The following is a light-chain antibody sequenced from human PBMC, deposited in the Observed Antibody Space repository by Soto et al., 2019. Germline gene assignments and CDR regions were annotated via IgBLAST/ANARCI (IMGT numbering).Light chain of an antibody. CDR2: DAS. CDR1: QSVSSY. Sequence: EIVLTQSPATLSLSPGERATLSCRASQSVSSYLAWYQQKPGQAPRLLIYDASNRATGIPARFSGSGSGTDFTLTISSLDPEDFAVYYCQQSSNRFTSAPGTKVDIK. J-gene: IGKJ3*01. V-gene: IGKV3-11*01. CDR3: QQSSNRFT.